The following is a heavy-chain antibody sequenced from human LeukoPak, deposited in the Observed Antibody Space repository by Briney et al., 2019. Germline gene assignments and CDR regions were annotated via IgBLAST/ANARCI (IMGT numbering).Heavy chain of an antibody. CDR1: GGSINSSSYY. V-gene: IGHV4-39*07. J-gene: IGHJ5*02. D-gene: IGHD3-9*01. CDR3: ARVLLPHNFDWLLHNWFDP. CDR2: IYYSGTT. Sequence: SETLSLTCSVSGGSINSSSYYWGWIRQPPGKGLEWIGTIYYSGTTYYNPSLKSRVTISLGTSKNQLSLKLSSVTAADTAVYYCARVLLPHNFDWLLHNWFDPWGQGTLVTVSS.